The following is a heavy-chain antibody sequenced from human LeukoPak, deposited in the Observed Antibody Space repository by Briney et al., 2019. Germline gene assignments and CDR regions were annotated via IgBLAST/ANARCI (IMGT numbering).Heavy chain of an antibody. CDR1: GFTFSSYS. CDR3: ARVLGTYVEY. V-gene: IGHV3-21*01. CDR2: ISSGSSYI. D-gene: IGHD1-26*01. J-gene: IGHJ4*02. Sequence: PGGSLRLSCAASGFTFSSYSMNWVRQAPGKGLEWASSISSGSSYIYYADSVKGRFTISRDNAKNSLYLQMNSLRAEDTAVYYCARVLGTYVEYWGQGTLVTASS.